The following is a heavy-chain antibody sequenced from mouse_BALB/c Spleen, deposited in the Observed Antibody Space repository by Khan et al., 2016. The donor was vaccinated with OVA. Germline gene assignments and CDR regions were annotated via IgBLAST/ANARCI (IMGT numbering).Heavy chain of an antibody. J-gene: IGHJ3*01. V-gene: IGHV5-12-1*01. D-gene: IGHD3-3*01. Sequence: EVELVESGGGLVKPGGSLKLSCAASGFAFSSYDMSWVRQTPEKRLAWVAYISSGGGSTYYPDTVKGRFTISRDNAKNILYLQMGSLKSEDTAMYYCARHSGTGFAYWGQGTLVTVSA. CDR2: ISSGGGST. CDR1: GFAFSSYD. CDR3: ARHSGTGFAY.